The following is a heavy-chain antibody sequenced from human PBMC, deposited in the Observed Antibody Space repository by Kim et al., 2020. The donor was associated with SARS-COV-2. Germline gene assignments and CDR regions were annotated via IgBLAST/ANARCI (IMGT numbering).Heavy chain of an antibody. Sequence: GGSLRLSCAASGFTFSNNAMTWVRQAPGKGLEWVSTIGGGGINIYYADSVKGRFTTSRDNSKNTLYLQMNSLRAEDTAVYYCVQRGWPTSSYGADSWGQGTLVTVSS. V-gene: IGHV3-23*01. CDR3: VQRGWPTSSYGADS. J-gene: IGHJ4*02. CDR1: GFTFSNNA. CDR2: IGGGGINI. D-gene: IGHD5-18*01.